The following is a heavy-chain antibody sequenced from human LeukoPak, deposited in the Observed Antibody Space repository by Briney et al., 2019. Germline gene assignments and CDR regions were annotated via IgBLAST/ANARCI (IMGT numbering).Heavy chain of an antibody. J-gene: IGHJ4*02. CDR2: INHSGST. CDR1: GGSFSGYY. V-gene: IGHV4-34*01. CDR3: ARGWIQLWFRY. D-gene: IGHD5-18*01. Sequence: PSETLSLTCAVYGGSFSGYYWSWIRQPPGKGLEWIGEINHSGSTNYNPSLKSRVTISVDTSKNQFSLKLSSVTAADTAVYYCARGWIQLWFRYWGQGTLVTVSS.